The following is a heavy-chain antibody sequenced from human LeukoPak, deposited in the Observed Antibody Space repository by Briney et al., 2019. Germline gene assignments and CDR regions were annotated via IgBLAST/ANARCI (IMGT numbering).Heavy chain of an antibody. D-gene: IGHD5-18*01. CDR2: INPNSGGT. V-gene: IGHV1-2*02. CDR3: AVGRGYSYGNWFDP. Sequence: ASVKVSCKASGYTFTGYYMHWVRQAPGQGLECMGWINPNSGGTNYAQKFQGRVTMTRDTSISTAYMELSRLRSDDTAVYYCAVGRGYSYGNWFDPWGQGTLVTVSS. J-gene: IGHJ5*02. CDR1: GYTFTGYY.